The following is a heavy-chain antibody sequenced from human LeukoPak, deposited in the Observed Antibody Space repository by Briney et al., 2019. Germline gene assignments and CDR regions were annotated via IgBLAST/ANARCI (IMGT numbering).Heavy chain of an antibody. J-gene: IGHJ4*02. CDR3: ARGTRYSSGWDYFDY. CDR1: GFTFSSYA. V-gene: IGHV3-30-3*01. Sequence: TGGSLRLSCAASGFTFSSYAMHWVRQAPGKGLEWVAVISYDGSNKYYADSVKGRFTISRDNSKNTLYLQMNSLRAEDTAVYHCARGTRYSSGWDYFDYWGQGTLVTVSS. D-gene: IGHD6-19*01. CDR2: ISYDGSNK.